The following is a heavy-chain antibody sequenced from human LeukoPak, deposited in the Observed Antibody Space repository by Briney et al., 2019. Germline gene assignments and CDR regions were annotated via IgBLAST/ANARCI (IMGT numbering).Heavy chain of an antibody. CDR1: GFTFSSYA. J-gene: IGHJ4*02. V-gene: IGHV3-30-3*01. CDR2: ISYDGSNK. CDR3: ARDPNYYDSSGYYDY. D-gene: IGHD3-22*01. Sequence: PGRSLRFSCAASGFTFSSYAMHWVRQAPGKGLEWVAVISYDGSNKYYADSVKGRFTISRDNSKNTLYLQMNSLRAEDTAVYYCARDPNYYDSSGYYDYWGQGTLVTVSS.